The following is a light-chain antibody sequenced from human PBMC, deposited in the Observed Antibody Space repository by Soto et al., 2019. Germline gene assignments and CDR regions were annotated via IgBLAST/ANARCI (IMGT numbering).Light chain of an antibody. J-gene: IGKJ4*01. CDR1: QNFGSSY. CDR3: QKYNNWPLT. V-gene: IGKV3-15*01. CDR2: GAS. Sequence: EVVLTQSPDTVSLSPVERATLSCMASQNFGSSYLAWYQQKPGQAPRLLIYGASTRATGIPARFTGSGSGTEFTLTISSLQSEDFAVYYCQKYNNWPLTCGGGNKGDIK.